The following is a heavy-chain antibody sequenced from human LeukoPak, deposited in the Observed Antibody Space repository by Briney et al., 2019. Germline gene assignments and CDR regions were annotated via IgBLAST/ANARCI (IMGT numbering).Heavy chain of an antibody. CDR3: ARERIGYDGSALRFDP. V-gene: IGHV1-46*01. Sequence: ASVKVSCKASGYSFTDYYIHWVRQAPGQGLEWMGIINPSAGDTTYAQKFQSRVTMTRDTSTSTVYMELSSLRSDDTAVYYCARERIGYDGSALRFDPWGQGTLVTVSS. J-gene: IGHJ5*02. CDR2: INPSAGDT. CDR1: GYSFTDYY. D-gene: IGHD3-22*01.